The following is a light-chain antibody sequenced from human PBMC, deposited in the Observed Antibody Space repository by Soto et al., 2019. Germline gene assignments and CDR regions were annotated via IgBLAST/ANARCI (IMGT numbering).Light chain of an antibody. CDR2: DAS. V-gene: IGKV1-33*01. CDR3: QQYDNRPYT. Sequence: DCQLHLSASFLSAXVGDXVTIXXQASQEISNYLNWYQQKPGKATKLLIYDASNWETGVPSRFSGSGSGTDFTFTISSLQPEDIAPYYCQQYDNRPYTFGHRTRLEIK. CDR1: QEISNY. J-gene: IGKJ5*01.